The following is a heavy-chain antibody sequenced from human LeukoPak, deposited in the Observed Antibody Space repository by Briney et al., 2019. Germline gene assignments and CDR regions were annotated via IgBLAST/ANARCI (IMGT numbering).Heavy chain of an antibody. Sequence: GGSLRLSGAASGFTLSNNDMSWVRQAPGKGLEWVSAISGGGGRTYYADSVKGRFTIAGDNSKNTLYLQMNSLTAEDPAVSYCAKLTWIQLRGYWGQGTLVTVSS. CDR1: GFTLSNND. D-gene: IGHD5-18*01. J-gene: IGHJ4*02. V-gene: IGHV3-23*01. CDR2: ISGGGGRT. CDR3: AKLTWIQLRGY.